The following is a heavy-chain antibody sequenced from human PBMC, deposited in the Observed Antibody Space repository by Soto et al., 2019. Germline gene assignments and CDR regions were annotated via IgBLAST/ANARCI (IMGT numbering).Heavy chain of an antibody. CDR3: ARIVGPVALRDVGYLAY. J-gene: IGHJ4*02. Sequence: EVQLVESGGGLVQPGGSLRLSCAASGFTVSSNYMSWVRQAPGKGLVWVSVIYSGGSTYYADSVKGRFTISRNNSKTTRDLHMNSRTDDDTAVYYCARIVGPVALRDVGYLAYWGKGTLVIVSS. V-gene: IGHV3-53*04. CDR1: GFTVSSNY. D-gene: IGHD1-26*01. CDR2: IYSGGST.